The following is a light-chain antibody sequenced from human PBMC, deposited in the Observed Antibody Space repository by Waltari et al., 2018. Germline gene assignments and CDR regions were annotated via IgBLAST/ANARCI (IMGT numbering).Light chain of an antibody. CDR3: QQYYSTPRT. Sequence: DIVMTQSPDSLAVSLGERATINCKSSQSVLYSSNNKNYLAWYQQKPGQPPKLLIYWASTRDSGVPDRFSASGSGTDFTLTFNSLQAEDVAVYYCQQYYSTPRTFGQGTKVEIK. CDR1: QSVLYSSNNKNY. J-gene: IGKJ1*01. V-gene: IGKV4-1*01. CDR2: WAS.